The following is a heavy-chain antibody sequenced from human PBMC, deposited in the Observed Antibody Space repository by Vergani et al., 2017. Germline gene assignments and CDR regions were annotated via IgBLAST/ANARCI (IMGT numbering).Heavy chain of an antibody. CDR1: GFTFSSYS. D-gene: IGHD4-17*01. CDR2: ISSSSSYI. Sequence: EVQLVESGGGLVQPGGSLRLSCAASGFTFSSYSMNWVRQAPGKGLEWVSSISSSSSYIYYADSVKGRFTISRDNAKNSLYLQMNSLRAEDTAVYYCARDGDYPQRYYYYGMDVWGQGTTVTVSS. V-gene: IGHV3-21*01. J-gene: IGHJ6*02. CDR3: ARDGDYPQRYYYYGMDV.